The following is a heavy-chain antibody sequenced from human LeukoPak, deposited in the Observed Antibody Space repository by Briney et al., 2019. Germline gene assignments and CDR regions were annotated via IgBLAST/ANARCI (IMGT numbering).Heavy chain of an antibody. J-gene: IGHJ4*02. V-gene: IGHV4-34*01. CDR1: GFMLSSYD. CDR3: ARPRSPAAGYDY. Sequence: PGGSLRLSCAASGFMLSSYDMSWVRQPPGKGLEWIGEINHSGSTNYNPSLKSRVTISVDTSKNQFSLKLSSVTAADTAVYYCARPRSPAAGYDYWGQGTLVTVSS. CDR2: INHSGST. D-gene: IGHD6-13*01.